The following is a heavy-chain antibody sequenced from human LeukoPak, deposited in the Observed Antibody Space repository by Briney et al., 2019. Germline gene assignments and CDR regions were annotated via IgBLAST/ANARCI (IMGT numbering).Heavy chain of an antibody. J-gene: IGHJ4*02. CDR3: AKVGYYYDSSGYYDY. V-gene: IGHV3-23*01. CDR1: GFTFSSIA. D-gene: IGHD3-22*01. CDR2: IRSNGDTA. Sequence: PGGSLRLSCTASGFTFSSIALTWVRQAPGKGLEWVSTIRSNGDTAYNADSVKGRFTISRDNSKNTLYLQMNSLRAEDTAVYYCAKVGYYYDSSGYYDYWGQGTLVTVSS.